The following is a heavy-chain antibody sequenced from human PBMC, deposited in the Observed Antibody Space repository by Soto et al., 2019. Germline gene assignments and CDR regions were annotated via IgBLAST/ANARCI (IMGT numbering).Heavy chain of an antibody. CDR1: GGSISSGGYY. CDR3: ARGYSSSWYDY. V-gene: IGHV4-31*03. J-gene: IGHJ4*02. Sequence: QVQLQESGPGLVKPSQTLSLTCTVSGGSISSGGYYWSWIRQHPGKGLEWIGYIYYSGSTYYNPSLKSRVTXSXXTAKNQFSLKLSSVTAADTAVYYCARGYSSSWYDYWGQGTLVTVSS. D-gene: IGHD6-13*01. CDR2: IYYSGST.